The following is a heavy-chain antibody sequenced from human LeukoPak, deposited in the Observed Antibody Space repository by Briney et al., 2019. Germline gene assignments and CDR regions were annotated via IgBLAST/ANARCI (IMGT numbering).Heavy chain of an antibody. J-gene: IGHJ3*02. CDR3: ARDRGNDYGDYVRAFDI. Sequence: GGSLRLSCAASGFTVSSNYMSWVRQAPGKGLEWVSVIYSGGSTYYADSVKGRFTISRDNSKNTLYLQMNSLRAEVMAVYYCARDRGNDYGDYVRAFDIWGQGTMVTVSS. V-gene: IGHV3-53*01. CDR2: IYSGGST. CDR1: GFTVSSNY. D-gene: IGHD4-17*01.